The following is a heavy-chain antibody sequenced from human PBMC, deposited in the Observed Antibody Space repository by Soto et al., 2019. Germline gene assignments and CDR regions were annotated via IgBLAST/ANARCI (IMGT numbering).Heavy chain of an antibody. Sequence: GGALRLSCAASGFTFSTYTMSWVRRAPGKGLEWVSAISGSGASPSYADSVQGRFTISRDNPKRTLYLQMNNLRAEDTAVYYCAKARCSTTNCYVPDYWGQGTLVTVSS. J-gene: IGHJ4*02. CDR2: ISGSGASP. V-gene: IGHV3-23*01. CDR1: GFTFSTYT. CDR3: AKARCSTTNCYVPDY. D-gene: IGHD2-2*01.